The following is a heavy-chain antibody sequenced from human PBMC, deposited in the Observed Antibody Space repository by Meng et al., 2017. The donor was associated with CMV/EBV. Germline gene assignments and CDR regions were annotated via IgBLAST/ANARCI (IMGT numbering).Heavy chain of an antibody. D-gene: IGHD6-19*01. V-gene: IGHV3-23*01. Sequence: GESLKISCAASGFTFSSYAMSWVRQAPGKGLEWVSAISGSGGSTYYADSVKGRFTISRDNSKNTLYLQMNSLRAEDTAVYYCAKDVGGERWIAVAGTSGYWGQGTLVTVSS. J-gene: IGHJ4*02. CDR3: AKDVGGERWIAVAGTSGY. CDR2: ISGSGGST. CDR1: GFTFSSYA.